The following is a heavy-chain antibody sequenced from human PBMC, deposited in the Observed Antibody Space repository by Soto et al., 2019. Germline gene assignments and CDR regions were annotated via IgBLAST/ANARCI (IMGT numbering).Heavy chain of an antibody. CDR3: ARPTTLTQIDF. D-gene: IGHD3-16*01. CDR1: GYSFTEFW. J-gene: IGHJ4*02. CDR2: IYPGDSDT. Sequence: GEPLQVPCKASGYSFTEFWIGCVLQMPGKGLEWMGLIYPGDSDTRYSPSFQGQVAFSADTSTSTVYLQWSRLRASDTAIYYCARPTTLTQIDFWGQGTLVTVSS. V-gene: IGHV5-51*01.